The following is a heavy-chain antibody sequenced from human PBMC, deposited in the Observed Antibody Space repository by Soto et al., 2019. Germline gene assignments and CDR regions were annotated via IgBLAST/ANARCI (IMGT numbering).Heavy chain of an antibody. CDR1: GFTFSSYA. CDR2: ISGSGGST. D-gene: IGHD6-13*01. J-gene: IGHJ6*02. Sequence: PGGSLSVSCAASGFTFSSYAMSWVRQAPGKGLEWVSAISGSGGSTYYADSVKGRFTISRDNSKNTLYLQMNSLRAEDTAVYYCAKDLDPEYLIAAAGTSGMDVWGQGTTVPVSS. CDR3: AKDLDPEYLIAAAGTSGMDV. V-gene: IGHV3-23*01.